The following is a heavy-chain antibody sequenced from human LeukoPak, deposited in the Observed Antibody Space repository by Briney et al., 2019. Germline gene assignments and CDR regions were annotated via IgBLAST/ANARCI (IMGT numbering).Heavy chain of an antibody. J-gene: IGHJ4*02. V-gene: IGHV4-59*08. CDR3: ARSEYSSSSGHFDY. Sequence: SETLPLTCTVSGGSISSYYWSWIRQPPGKGLEWIGYIYFSGSTDYNPSLKSRVTISVDTSKNQFSLKLSSVTAADTAVYYCARSEYSSSSGHFDYWGQGTLVTVSS. CDR2: IYFSGST. CDR1: GGSISSYY. D-gene: IGHD6-6*01.